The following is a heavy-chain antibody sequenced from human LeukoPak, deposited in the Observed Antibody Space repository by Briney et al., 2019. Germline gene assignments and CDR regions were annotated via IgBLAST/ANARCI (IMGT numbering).Heavy chain of an antibody. Sequence: SETLSLTCTVSGASIGSGGYSWSWIRQHPGKGLEWIGYIYYSGSTYYNPSLKSRVTISVDKSKSQFSLKVRSATAADTAVYYCARGSAIWFDPWGQGTLVTVSS. V-gene: IGHV4-31*03. J-gene: IGHJ5*02. CDR1: GASIGSGGYS. CDR2: IYYSGST. CDR3: ARGSAIWFDP. D-gene: IGHD2-2*01.